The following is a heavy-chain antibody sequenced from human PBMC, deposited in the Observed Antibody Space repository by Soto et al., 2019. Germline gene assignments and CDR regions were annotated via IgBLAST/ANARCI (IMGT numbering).Heavy chain of an antibody. J-gene: IGHJ1*01. Sequence: PGGSLRLSCAASGFTFSSYAMHWVRQAPGKGLEWVAVISYDGSNKYYADSVKGRFTISRDNSKNTLYLQMNSLRAEDTAVYYCARDSVYDSSGYYWPQGLSQTEYFQHWGRAPWSPSPQ. CDR3: ARDSVYDSSGYYWPQGLSQTEYFQH. V-gene: IGHV3-30-3*01. D-gene: IGHD3-22*01. CDR2: ISYDGSNK. CDR1: GFTFSSYA.